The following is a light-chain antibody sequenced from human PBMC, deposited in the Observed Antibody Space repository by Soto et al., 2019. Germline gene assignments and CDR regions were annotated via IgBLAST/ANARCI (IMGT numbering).Light chain of an antibody. Sequence: ELVLTQSPATLSLSPGERATLSCRASQSVSSYLAWYQQKPGQAPRLLIYDASNRATGISARFSGSGSGTAFTLTSSSIEHEDFALYYWQQRSHWTRGLTFGGGTKVEIK. CDR1: QSVSSY. V-gene: IGKV3-11*01. CDR2: DAS. CDR3: QQRSHWTRGLT. J-gene: IGKJ4*01.